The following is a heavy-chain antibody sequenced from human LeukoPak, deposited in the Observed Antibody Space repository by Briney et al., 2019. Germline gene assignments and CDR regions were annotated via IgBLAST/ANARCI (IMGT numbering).Heavy chain of an antibody. Sequence: ASVKVSCKASGYMFTSYNMQWVRQAPGQGLEWMGMVSSSGAHTKYAQKFRGRVTMTSDTSTSTVYMELSSLISDDTAVYYCARDQHYATDYWGQGTLVT. CDR2: VSSSGAHT. CDR3: ARDQHYATDY. CDR1: GYMFTSYN. V-gene: IGHV1-46*03. D-gene: IGHD2-2*01. J-gene: IGHJ4*02.